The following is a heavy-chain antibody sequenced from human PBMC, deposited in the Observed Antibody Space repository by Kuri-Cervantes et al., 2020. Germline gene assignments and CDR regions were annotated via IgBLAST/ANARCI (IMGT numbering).Heavy chain of an antibody. D-gene: IGHD3-16*02. J-gene: IGHJ4*02. Sequence: AGSLRLSCTVSGGSISSYYWSWIRQPPGKGLEWIGYIYYSGSTNYNPSLKSRVTISVDTSKNQFSLKLSSVTAADTAVCYCARKSYRPGETDYWGQGTLVTVSS. V-gene: IGHV4-59*08. CDR3: ARKSYRPGETDY. CDR1: GGSISSYY. CDR2: IYYSGST.